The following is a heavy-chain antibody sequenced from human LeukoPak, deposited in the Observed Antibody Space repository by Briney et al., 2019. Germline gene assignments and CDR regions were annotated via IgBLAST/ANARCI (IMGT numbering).Heavy chain of an antibody. CDR2: IIPILGIA. V-gene: IGHV1-69*04. Sequence: SVKVSCRASGYTFTGYYIHWVRQAPGQGLEWMGRIIPILGIANYAQKFQGRVTITADKSTSTAYMELSSLRSEDTAVYYCARVQDIVVVPAGLDIWGQGTMVTVSS. J-gene: IGHJ3*02. CDR1: GYTFTGYY. D-gene: IGHD2-2*01. CDR3: ARVQDIVVVPAGLDI.